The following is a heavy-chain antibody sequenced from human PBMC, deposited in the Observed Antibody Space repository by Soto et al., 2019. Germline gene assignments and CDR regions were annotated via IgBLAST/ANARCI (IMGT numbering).Heavy chain of an antibody. CDR2: IYNSGST. Sequence: PSETRCLSCSGSGGVMGACDCTLSRLPPGKGLEWIGYIYNSGSTKYNPSLKSRATISLDTSKKQFTLNMRSVTAADTAVYYCARDRGPYGSSGSNYEGAYGMDVWGQGTRVT. V-gene: IGHV4-59*01. D-gene: IGHD3-22*01. J-gene: IGHJ6*02. CDR1: GGVMGACD. CDR3: ARDRGPYGSSGSNYEGAYGMDV.